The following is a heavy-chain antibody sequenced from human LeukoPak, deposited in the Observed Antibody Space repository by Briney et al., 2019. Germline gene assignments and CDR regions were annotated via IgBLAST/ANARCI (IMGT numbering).Heavy chain of an antibody. CDR1: GGSISSSSYY. D-gene: IGHD6-13*01. Sequence: SETLSLTCTVSGGSISSSSYYWGWIRQPPGKGLEWIGSIYYSGSTYYNPSLKSRVTISVDTSKNQFSLKLSSVAAADTAVYYCASSAGIAAGTTTILTVRLGYWGQGTLVTVSS. V-gene: IGHV4-39*07. J-gene: IGHJ4*02. CDR3: ASSAGIAAGTTTILTVRLGY. CDR2: IYYSGST.